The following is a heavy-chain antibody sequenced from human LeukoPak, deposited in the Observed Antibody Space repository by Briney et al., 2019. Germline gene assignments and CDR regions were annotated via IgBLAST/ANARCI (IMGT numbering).Heavy chain of an antibody. CDR2: INPNSGGT. D-gene: IGHD5-18*01. CDR1: GYTFTGYY. CDR3: ARGYSYGPYYYYYYMDV. Sequence: ASVKVSCKASGYTFTGYYMHWARQAPGQGLEWMGWINPNSGGTNYAQKFQGRVTMTRDTSISTAYMELSRLRSDDTAVYYCARGYSYGPYYYYYYMDVWGKGTTVTVSS. J-gene: IGHJ6*03. V-gene: IGHV1-2*02.